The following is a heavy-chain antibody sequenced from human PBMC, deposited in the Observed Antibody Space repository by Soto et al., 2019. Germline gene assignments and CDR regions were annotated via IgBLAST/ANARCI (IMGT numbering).Heavy chain of an antibody. J-gene: IGHJ6*02. CDR3: ARGLATVTFYGMDV. CDR2: IIPIFGTA. Sequence: SVKVSCKSSLCTFSSYAISCVRQAPGQGLEWMGGIIPIFGTANYAQKFQGRVTITADESTSTAYMELSSLRSEDTAVYYCARGLATVTFYGMDVWGQGTTVTVSS. V-gene: IGHV1-69*13. D-gene: IGHD4-4*01. CDR1: LCTFSSYA.